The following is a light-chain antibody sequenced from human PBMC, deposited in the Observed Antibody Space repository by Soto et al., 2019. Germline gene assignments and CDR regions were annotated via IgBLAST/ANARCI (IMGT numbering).Light chain of an antibody. J-gene: IGKJ2*01. V-gene: IGKV1-39*01. CDR1: QSISTY. Sequence: DIQMTQSPSSLSASVGDRVTITCRASQSISTYFNGYQQRPGKAPKLLVYAASSLQSGVPSRFSGSGSGTDFTLTISSLQPEDFATYYCQQSYSTPYTFGQGTKVEIE. CDR3: QQSYSTPYT. CDR2: AAS.